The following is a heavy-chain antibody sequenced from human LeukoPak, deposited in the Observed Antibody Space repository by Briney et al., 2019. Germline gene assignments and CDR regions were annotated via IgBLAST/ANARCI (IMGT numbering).Heavy chain of an antibody. V-gene: IGHV4-59*01. CDR2: IYHSGST. CDR1: GGSISSYY. CDR3: ARGVWSSAYYYYGMDV. D-gene: IGHD3-16*01. Sequence: SETLSLTCTVSGGSISSYYWTWIRQPPGKGLEWIGYIYHSGSTNYDPSLKSRVTISVDTSKNQFSLKLGSVTAADTAVYYCARGVWSSAYYYYGMDVWGQGTTVTVSS. J-gene: IGHJ6*02.